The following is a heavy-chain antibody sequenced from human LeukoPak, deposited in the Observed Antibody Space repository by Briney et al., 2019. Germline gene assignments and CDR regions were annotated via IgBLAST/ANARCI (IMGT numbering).Heavy chain of an antibody. CDR1: GFTLSSNY. D-gene: IGHD5-24*01. V-gene: IGHV3-53*01. CDR3: ARGAGYNYPYYFDY. CDR2: IYGGGNI. J-gene: IGHJ4*02. Sequence: GGSLRLSCAVSGFTLSSNYMNWVRQAPGKGLEWVSVIYGGGNIYYADSVKGRFTISRDNSKNTLYLQMNSLRAEDTAVYYCARGAGYNYPYYFDYWGQGTLVTVSS.